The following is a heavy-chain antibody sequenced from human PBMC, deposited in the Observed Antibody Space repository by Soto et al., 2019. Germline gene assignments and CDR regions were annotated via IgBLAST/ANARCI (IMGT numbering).Heavy chain of an antibody. CDR1: GFTFSNHA. Sequence: PGGSLRLSCAASGFTFSNHAMTWVRQAPGKGLEWVSLISGSSYSANYADPVKGRFIISRDNSKNTLYLQMNSLRAEDTAVYYYAKVGLRCTDGVCYSPFDPWGQGTLVTVSS. CDR3: AKVGLRCTDGVCYSPFDP. J-gene: IGHJ5*02. V-gene: IGHV3-23*01. D-gene: IGHD2-8*01. CDR2: ISGSSYSA.